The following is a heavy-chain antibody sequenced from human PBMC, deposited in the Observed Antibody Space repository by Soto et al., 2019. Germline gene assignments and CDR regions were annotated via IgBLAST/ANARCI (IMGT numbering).Heavy chain of an antibody. CDR2: IFHNGNT. D-gene: IGHD3-16*02. CDR3: ARASTISYEYFWGSYRSDWFVP. V-gene: IGHV4-31*03. CDR1: GDSISSGGYY. J-gene: IGHJ5*02. Sequence: QVQLQESGPGLVKPSQTLSLTCTVSGDSISSGGYYWSWIRQHPGKGLEWIAYIFHNGNTYYNPAIKSRLCTSVDTSKNQCSLTLCSVVAADTAVYCCARASTISYEYFWGSYRSDWFVPWGQGTLVTVS.